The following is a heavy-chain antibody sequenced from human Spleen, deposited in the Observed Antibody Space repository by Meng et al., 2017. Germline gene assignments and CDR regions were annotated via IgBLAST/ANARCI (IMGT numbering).Heavy chain of an antibody. Sequence: QVQLQQWGAGLLKPSETLSLTCAVYGGSFSGYYWSWIRQHPGKGLEWIGYIFYSGSTYYNPSLKSRVTISLDTSKHQFSLKLTSVTAADSAVYYCARGPTTMAHDFDYWGQGTLVTVSS. CDR1: GGSFSGYY. CDR3: ARGPTTMAHDFDY. D-gene: IGHD4-11*01. CDR2: IFYSGST. J-gene: IGHJ4*02. V-gene: IGHV4-34*02.